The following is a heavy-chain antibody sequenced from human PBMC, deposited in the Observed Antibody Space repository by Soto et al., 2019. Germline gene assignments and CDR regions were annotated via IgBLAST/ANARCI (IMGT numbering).Heavy chain of an antibody. CDR3: AIEKVGATSVHVFDI. V-gene: IGHV3-23*01. D-gene: IGHD1-26*01. CDR2: ISGSGIST. J-gene: IGHJ3*02. Sequence: GGSLRLSCTASGFTFNNFVMSWVRQAPGRGLEWVSAISGSGISTFYADSVKGRFTISRDNSKNTVYLQMNNLRAEDTAVYYCAIEKVGATSVHVFDIWGQGTMVTV. CDR1: GFTFNNFV.